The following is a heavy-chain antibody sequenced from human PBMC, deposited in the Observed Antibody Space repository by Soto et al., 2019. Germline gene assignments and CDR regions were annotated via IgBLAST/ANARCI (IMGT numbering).Heavy chain of an antibody. Sequence: VQLQESGPGLVKPSETLSLTCTVSGGTISSYYWSWIRQPPGTGLEWIGYIYYSASTNHNPSLTTRVLISVDTSQDPCVPKLSTGSASETAVYYSARQVNYYGAGSYYLYYYDYMDVWGNGTTVTVSS. V-gene: IGHV4-59*08. CDR3: ARQVNYYGAGSYYLYYYDYMDV. J-gene: IGHJ6*03. CDR2: IYYSAST. D-gene: IGHD3-10*01. CDR1: GGTISSYY.